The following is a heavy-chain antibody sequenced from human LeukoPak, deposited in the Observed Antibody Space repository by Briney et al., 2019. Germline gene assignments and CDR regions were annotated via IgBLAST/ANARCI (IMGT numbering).Heavy chain of an antibody. CDR2: IYYSGST. CDR1: GGSISSGGYY. Sequence: SQTLSLTCTVSGGSISSGGYYWSWIRQHPGKGLEWIGYIYYSGSTYYNPSLKSRVTITVDTSKNQFSLKLSSVTAADTAVYYCARSFSGSYYFEYWGQGTLVTVSS. CDR3: ARSFSGSYYFEY. V-gene: IGHV4-31*03. D-gene: IGHD1-26*01. J-gene: IGHJ4*02.